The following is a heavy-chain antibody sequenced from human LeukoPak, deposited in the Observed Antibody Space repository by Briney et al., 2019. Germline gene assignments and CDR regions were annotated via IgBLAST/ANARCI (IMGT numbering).Heavy chain of an antibody. CDR1: GFTFSSYE. CDR3: ARGVVPPPY. Sequence: GGSLRLSCAASGFTFSSYEFNWVRQAPGKGLEWVSYISSSGSIIFYADSVKGRFTISRDNAKKSLYLQTNSLRAEDTAIYYCARGVVPPPYWGQGTLITVSS. D-gene: IGHD2-2*01. J-gene: IGHJ4*02. CDR2: ISSSGSII. V-gene: IGHV3-48*03.